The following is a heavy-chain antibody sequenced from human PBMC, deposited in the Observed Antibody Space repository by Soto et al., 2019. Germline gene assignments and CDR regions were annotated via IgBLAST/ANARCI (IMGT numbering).Heavy chain of an antibody. J-gene: IGHJ5*02. V-gene: IGHV4-30-2*01. D-gene: IGHD2-8*01. CDR1: CDSISSGDYS. Sequence: QLQLQESGSGLVKASQTLSLTCVVSCDSISSGDYSWNWIRQPPGKALEWIGYIYYSGVTYYNPSLQSRVTMSVDRSKNQFFLKLTSFTAADTGVYYCARAPIVPKCFDPWGKGTLVTVSS. CDR3: ARAPIVPKCFDP. CDR2: IYYSGVT.